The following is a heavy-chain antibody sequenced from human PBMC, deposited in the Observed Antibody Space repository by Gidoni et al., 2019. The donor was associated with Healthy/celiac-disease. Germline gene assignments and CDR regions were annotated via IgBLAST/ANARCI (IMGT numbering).Heavy chain of an antibody. Sequence: EVQLVQSGAEVKKPGEALKISGKVSGYSFTSYWIGWGRQMPGKGLEWVGSSYPGDSPTRYSPSFQGQVTISADKSISTAYLQWSSLKASDTAMYYCARLEYSGWTLFDYWGQGTLVTVSS. CDR3: ARLEYSGWTLFDY. CDR2: SYPGDSPT. D-gene: IGHD6-19*01. J-gene: IGHJ4*02. CDR1: GYSFTSYW. V-gene: IGHV5-51*01.